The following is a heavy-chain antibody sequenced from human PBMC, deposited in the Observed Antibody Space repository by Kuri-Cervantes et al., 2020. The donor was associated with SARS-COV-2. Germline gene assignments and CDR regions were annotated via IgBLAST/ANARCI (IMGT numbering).Heavy chain of an antibody. D-gene: IGHD5-12*01. J-gene: IGHJ4*02. CDR1: GYTFTSYD. Sequence: ASVKVSCKASGYTFTSYDINWVRQATGQGLEWMGWMNPNSGNTGYAQRFQGRVTMTRNTSISTAYMELSSLRSEDTAVYYCAKLRGYSGYDLEFCFDYWGQGTLVTVSS. V-gene: IGHV1-8*02. CDR3: AKLRGYSGYDLEFCFDY. CDR2: MNPNSGNT.